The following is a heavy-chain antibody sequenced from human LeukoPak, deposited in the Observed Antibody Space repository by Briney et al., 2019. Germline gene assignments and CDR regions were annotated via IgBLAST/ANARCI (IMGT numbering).Heavy chain of an antibody. Sequence: SETLSLTCTVSVGSISRTTYHWGWIRQPPGKGLEWIGSIYNSGSTYYNPSLKSRVTISVDTSKSQFSLKLSSVTAADTGVYYCARHDGSGWFFGYWGRGALVTVSA. D-gene: IGHD6-19*01. CDR2: IYNSGST. CDR3: ARHDGSGWFFGY. J-gene: IGHJ4*02. CDR1: VGSISRTTYH. V-gene: IGHV4-39*01.